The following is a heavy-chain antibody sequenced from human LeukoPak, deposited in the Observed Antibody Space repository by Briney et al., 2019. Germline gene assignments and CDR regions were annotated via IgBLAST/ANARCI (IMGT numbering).Heavy chain of an antibody. Sequence: PGGSLRLSCEVSGSPLSTSWMHWVRQAPGKGLEWVSSISSSSRSIFYADSVRGRFTTSRDNAKNSLFLQMNSLRAEDTAVYYCARTHGTLTGTGFEYWGQGTLVTVSS. J-gene: IGHJ4*02. CDR3: ARTHGTLTGTGFEY. CDR1: GSPLSTSW. V-gene: IGHV3-21*01. CDR2: ISSSSRSI. D-gene: IGHD1-20*01.